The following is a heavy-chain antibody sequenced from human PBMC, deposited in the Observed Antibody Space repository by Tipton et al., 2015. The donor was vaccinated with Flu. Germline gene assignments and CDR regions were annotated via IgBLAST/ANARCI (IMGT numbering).Heavy chain of an antibody. V-gene: IGHV3-7*03. J-gene: IGHJ3*02. D-gene: IGHD3-3*01. Sequence: SLRLSCAASGFTFESYWMNWVRQAPGKGLEWVANIKQDGSEIYYVGSVKGRFTISRDNAKSSLYLHLNNLRAEDTAVYYCARVPEWLGYGFDIWGQGTQVAVSS. CDR3: ARVPEWLGYGFDI. CDR1: GFTFESYW. CDR2: IKQDGSEI.